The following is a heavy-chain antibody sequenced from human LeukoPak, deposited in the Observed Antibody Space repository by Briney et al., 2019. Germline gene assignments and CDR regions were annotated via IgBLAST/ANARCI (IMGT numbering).Heavy chain of an antibody. Sequence: TGGSLRLSCAASGFNFNTYWMSWVRQTPGKGLEWVANIKEDGSEKYYMDSVKGRFTISRDNVKNSLYPQMNSLRAEDTAIYYCARGIHSSGYYYVIVPYFDYWGQGALVTVSS. CDR1: GFNFNTYW. V-gene: IGHV3-7*02. J-gene: IGHJ4*02. D-gene: IGHD3-22*01. CDR2: IKEDGSEK. CDR3: ARGIHSSGYYYVIVPYFDY.